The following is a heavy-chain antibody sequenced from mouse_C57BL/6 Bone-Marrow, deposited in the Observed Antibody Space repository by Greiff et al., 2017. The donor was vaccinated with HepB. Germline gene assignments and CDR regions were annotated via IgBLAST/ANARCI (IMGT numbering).Heavy chain of an antibody. V-gene: IGHV1-82*01. J-gene: IGHJ4*01. Sequence: VKLMESGPELVKPGASVKISCKASGYAFSSSWMNWVKQRPGKGLEWIGRIYPGDGDTNYNGKFKGKATLTADKSSSTAYMQLSSLTSEDSAVYFCARPYYYGSSYEDAMDYWGQGTSVTVSS. CDR2: IYPGDGDT. D-gene: IGHD1-1*01. CDR1: GYAFSSSW. CDR3: ARPYYYGSSYEDAMDY.